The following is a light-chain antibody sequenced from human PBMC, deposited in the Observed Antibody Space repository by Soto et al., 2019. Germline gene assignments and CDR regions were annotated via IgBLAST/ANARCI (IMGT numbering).Light chain of an antibody. V-gene: IGKV3-11*01. CDR3: QQRTNWPPGTWT. J-gene: IGKJ1*01. CDR1: QIVGSA. Sequence: TVLTQSPGTLYFSPGERATLSCRASQIVGSARLAWFQQKPGQAPRLLIYDASNRASGIPARFSGSGSGTDFTLSISSLEPEDFAVYYCQQRTNWPPGTWTFGQGTKVDIK. CDR2: DAS.